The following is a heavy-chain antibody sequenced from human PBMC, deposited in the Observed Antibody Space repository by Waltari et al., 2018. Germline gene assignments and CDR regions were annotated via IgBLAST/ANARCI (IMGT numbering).Heavy chain of an antibody. CDR1: GFTFSSYA. Sequence: EVQLLESGGGLVQPGGSLRLSCAASGFTFSSYAMSWVRQAPGKGLEWVSVISGSGGSTYYADSVKGRFTISRDNSKNTLYLQMNSLRAEDTAVYYCAKFEYSSSYIDYWGQGTLVTVSS. D-gene: IGHD6-6*01. V-gene: IGHV3-23*01. J-gene: IGHJ4*02. CDR2: ISGSGGST. CDR3: AKFEYSSSYIDY.